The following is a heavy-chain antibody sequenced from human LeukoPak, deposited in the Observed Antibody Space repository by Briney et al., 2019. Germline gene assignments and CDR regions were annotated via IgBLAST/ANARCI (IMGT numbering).Heavy chain of an antibody. CDR3: AKDTRTGYSGALDY. CDR1: GFTFDDYA. J-gene: IGHJ4*02. Sequence: GGSLRLSCAASGFTFDDYAMHWVRQAPGKGLEGVSGISWDSSTKAYADSVKGRFTISRDNAKNSLYLQMNSLRAEDTALYYCAKDTRTGYSGALDYWGQGTLVTVSS. D-gene: IGHD1-26*01. V-gene: IGHV3-9*01. CDR2: ISWDSSTK.